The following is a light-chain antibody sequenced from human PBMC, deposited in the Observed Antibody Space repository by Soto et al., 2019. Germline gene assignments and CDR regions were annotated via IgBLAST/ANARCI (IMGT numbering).Light chain of an antibody. CDR2: GAS. V-gene: IGKV3-15*01. CDR1: QSVSSN. J-gene: IGKJ2*01. CDR3: QEYNSWPYT. Sequence: DIVMTQSPATLSVSPGERVTLSCRARQSVSSNLAWYQQKPGQAPRLLIYGASTRATGLPARFSGSGSGTEFTLTISSLQSEDFAVYYCQEYNSWPYTFGQATKLEIK.